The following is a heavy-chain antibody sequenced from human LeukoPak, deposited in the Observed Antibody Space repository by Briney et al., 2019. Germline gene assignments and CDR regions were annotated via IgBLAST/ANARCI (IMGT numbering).Heavy chain of an antibody. CDR3: AKDRGGILSPGGGDYYGSGSFDY. D-gene: IGHD3-10*01. CDR2: IAGGDDR. Sequence: PGGSLRLSCAASGFTFSSYAMSWVRQAPGKGLEWVAGIAGGDDRFYADSVKGRFSISRDNSKNTVDLQMNSLRAEDTAVYYCAKDRGGILSPGGGDYYGSGSFDYWGQGTLVTVSS. J-gene: IGHJ4*02. CDR1: GFTFSSYA. V-gene: IGHV3-23*01.